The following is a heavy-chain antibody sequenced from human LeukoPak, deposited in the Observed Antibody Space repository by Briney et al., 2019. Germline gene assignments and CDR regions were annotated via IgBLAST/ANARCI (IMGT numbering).Heavy chain of an antibody. D-gene: IGHD3-10*01. Sequence: SETLSLTCAVYGGSFSGYYWSWIRQPAGKGLEWIGRIYTSGSTNYNPSLKSRVTMSVDTSKNQFSLKLSSVTAADTAVYYCARELWPVPFDYWGQGTLVTVSS. J-gene: IGHJ4*02. CDR3: ARELWPVPFDY. V-gene: IGHV4-4*07. CDR2: IYTSGST. CDR1: GGSFSGYY.